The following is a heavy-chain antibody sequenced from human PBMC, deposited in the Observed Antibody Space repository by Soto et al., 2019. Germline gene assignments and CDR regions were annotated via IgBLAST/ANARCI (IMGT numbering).Heavy chain of an antibody. CDR1: GFTFSNYY. CDR2: ISGSGAHT. V-gene: IGHV3-23*01. J-gene: IGHJ6*04. D-gene: IGHD2-15*01. CDR3: VRHAKLATVAADVGSYSGMDF. Sequence: GGSLRLSCAASGFTFSNYYRSFVRQGPGKGLEGASCISGSGAHTYDGDSVRGRFTISRENSKSTLYRQMNSLRAECTAVYYSVRHAKLATVAADVGSYSGMDFLGRGTTVTVYS.